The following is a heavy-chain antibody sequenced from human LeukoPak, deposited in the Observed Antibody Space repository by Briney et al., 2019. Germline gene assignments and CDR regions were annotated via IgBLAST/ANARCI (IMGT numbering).Heavy chain of an antibody. Sequence: ASVKVSCKVSGYTLTELSMHWVRQAPGKGLEWMGGFDPEDGETIYAQKFQGRVTMTEDTFTDTAYMELSSLRSEDTAVYYCATTLRDDYDLTPPFDYWGQGTLVTVSS. CDR2: FDPEDGET. CDR1: GYTLTELS. D-gene: IGHD4-17*01. CDR3: ATTLRDDYDLTPPFDY. V-gene: IGHV1-24*01. J-gene: IGHJ4*02.